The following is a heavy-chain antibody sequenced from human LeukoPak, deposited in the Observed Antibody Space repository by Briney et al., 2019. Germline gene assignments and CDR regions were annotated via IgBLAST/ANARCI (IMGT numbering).Heavy chain of an antibody. CDR2: VIGPRGDT. V-gene: IGHV3-21*01. D-gene: IGHD5-24*01. J-gene: IGHJ3*02. CDR3: AREGSDGYNYPDAFDI. Sequence: GDSLRLSCAASGFAISSYAMTWVRQAPGKGLEWVSVIGPRGDTYYADSVKGRFTISRDNAKNSLYLQMNSLRAEDTAVYYCAREGSDGYNYPDAFDIWGQGTMVTVSS. CDR1: GFAISSYA.